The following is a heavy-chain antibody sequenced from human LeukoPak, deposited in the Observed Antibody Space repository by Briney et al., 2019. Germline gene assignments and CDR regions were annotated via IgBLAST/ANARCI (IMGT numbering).Heavy chain of an antibody. V-gene: IGHV4-59*08. CDR2: IYYSGST. Sequence: SETLSLTCTVSGGSISSYYWSWIRQPPGKGLEWIGYIYYSGSTNYNPSLKSRVTISVDTSKNQFSLKLSSVTAADTAVYYCARLTAVHYYGSGLYYFDFWGQGTLATVSS. CDR1: GGSISSYY. D-gene: IGHD3-10*01. J-gene: IGHJ4*02. CDR3: ARLTAVHYYGSGLYYFDF.